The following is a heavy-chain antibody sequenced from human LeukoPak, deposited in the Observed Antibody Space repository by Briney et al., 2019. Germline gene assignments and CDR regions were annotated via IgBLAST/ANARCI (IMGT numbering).Heavy chain of an antibody. V-gene: IGHV3-43D*03. D-gene: IGHD3-10*01. J-gene: IGHJ4*02. Sequence: GGSLRLSCAASGFSIDGYAMHWVRQVPGKGLEWVSLISWGGGSTYYADSVKGRFTISRDTSKNSLYLQMNSLRAEDTALYYCAKDRPGGFGELTGWGQGTLVTVSS. CDR3: AKDRPGGFGELTG. CDR1: GFSIDGYA. CDR2: ISWGGGST.